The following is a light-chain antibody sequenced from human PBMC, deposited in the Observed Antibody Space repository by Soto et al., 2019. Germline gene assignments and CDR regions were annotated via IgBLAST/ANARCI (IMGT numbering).Light chain of an antibody. CDR1: QSVSSY. Sequence: ELVLTQSPATLFLSPGERATLSCRASQSVSSYLAWYQQKPGQAPRLLIYDASNRATGIPARFSGSGSGTDFTLTISSLEPENFAVYYCQKRSNWRTTFGQGTKVDIK. CDR2: DAS. J-gene: IGKJ1*01. CDR3: QKRSNWRTT. V-gene: IGKV3-11*01.